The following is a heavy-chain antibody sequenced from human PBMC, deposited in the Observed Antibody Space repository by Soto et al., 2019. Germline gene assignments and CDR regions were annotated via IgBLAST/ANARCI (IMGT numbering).Heavy chain of an antibody. CDR2: INSGSGNT. D-gene: IGHD6-19*01. Sequence: QVQLVQSGAEVQQPGASVSVSCKASGYNFTTYVVHWVRQAPGQGLEWMGWINSGSGNTVYSQKFQGRVTFTRDTSATTAYMDLSSLTSQDTAVYFCARGYTSGWTFDFWGRGTLVTVSS. CDR1: GYNFTTYV. CDR3: ARGYTSGWTFDF. J-gene: IGHJ4*02. V-gene: IGHV1-3*01.